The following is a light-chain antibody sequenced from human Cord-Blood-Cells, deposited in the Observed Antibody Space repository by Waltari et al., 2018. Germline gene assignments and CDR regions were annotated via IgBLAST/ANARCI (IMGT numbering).Light chain of an antibody. CDR1: QSVLYSSNNKNY. V-gene: IGKV4-1*01. Sequence: SPDSLAVSLGERATINCKSSQSVLYSSNNKNYLAWYQQKPGQPPKLLIYWASTRESGVPDRFSGSGSGTDFTLTISSLQAEDVAVYYCQQYYSTPFTFGPGTKVDIK. CDR2: WAS. J-gene: IGKJ3*01. CDR3: QQYYSTPFT.